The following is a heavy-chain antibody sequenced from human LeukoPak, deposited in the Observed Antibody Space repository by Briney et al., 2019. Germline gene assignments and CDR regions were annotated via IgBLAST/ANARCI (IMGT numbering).Heavy chain of an antibody. CDR3: ARSGSGWFKVYYFDY. Sequence: GGSLRLSCAASGFSFSVYWMSWVRQTPGKGLQWVANIKQDGSDKNYVDSVRGRFTISRDNAKNSLYLQMNSLRAEDTAVYYCARSGSGWFKVYYFDYWGQGTLVTVSS. CDR1: GFSFSVYW. D-gene: IGHD6-19*01. V-gene: IGHV3-7*01. CDR2: IKQDGSDK. J-gene: IGHJ4*02.